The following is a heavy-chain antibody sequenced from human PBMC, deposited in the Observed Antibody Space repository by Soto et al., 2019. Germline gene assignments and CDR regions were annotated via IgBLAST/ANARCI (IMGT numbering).Heavy chain of an antibody. J-gene: IGHJ4*02. V-gene: IGHV1-2*02. CDR3: ARGDYGTGGYPFPYFDY. CDR1: GYSFTGYY. Sequence: VQLVESGAEVKRPGASLKVSCKASGYSFTGYYIHWVRQAPGQGLEWMGWINPDSGATNYAQNFQGRVTLTSDTSISTASMDLTSLTSDDTAVYYCARGDYGTGGYPFPYFDYWGQGTLVIVSS. CDR2: INPDSGAT. D-gene: IGHD2-8*02.